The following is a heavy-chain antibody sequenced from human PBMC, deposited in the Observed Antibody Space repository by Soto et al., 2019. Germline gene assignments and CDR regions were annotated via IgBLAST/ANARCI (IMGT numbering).Heavy chain of an antibody. CDR1: GFTFSNYD. V-gene: IGHV3-48*03. D-gene: IGHD3-10*01. CDR2: ISSSGGII. J-gene: IGHJ6*02. Sequence: EVQLVESGGGLFQPGGSLRLSCAASGFTFSNYDINWVRQAPGKGPEWISHISSSGGIIYYADSVKGRFTISRDNDKNSLYLQKNSLRGEDTAVYYCAREGSVSSSDYYAYYYGMDVWGQGTTVTVSS. CDR3: AREGSVSSSDYYAYYYGMDV.